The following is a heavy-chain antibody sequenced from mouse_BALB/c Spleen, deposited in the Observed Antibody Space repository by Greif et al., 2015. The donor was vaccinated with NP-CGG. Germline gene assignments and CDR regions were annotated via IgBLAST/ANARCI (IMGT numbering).Heavy chain of an antibody. CDR2: INPNNGGT. CDR1: GYTFTDYY. CDR3: ARPGTWDY. J-gene: IGHJ2*01. V-gene: IGHV1-26*01. D-gene: IGHD4-1*01. Sequence: EVQLQQSGPELVKPGASVKMSCKASGYTFTDYYMKWVKQGHGKSLEWIGDINPNNGGTSYNQKFKGKATLTVDKSSSTAYMQLNSLTSEDSAVYYCARPGTWDYWGQGTTLTVSS.